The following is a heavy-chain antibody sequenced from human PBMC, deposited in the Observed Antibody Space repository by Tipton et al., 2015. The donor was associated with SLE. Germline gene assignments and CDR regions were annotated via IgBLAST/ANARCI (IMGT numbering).Heavy chain of an antibody. CDR1: GDSVKSRY. D-gene: IGHD3-10*01. Sequence: TLSLTCTVSGDSVKSRYWIWVRQPAGRGLEWLAYRFHDGNINYNPSLKTRLTMSVDTSRDQFSLTFNSVTAADTGIYYCARLGALGMVRNWFDPWGQGALVTVSS. CDR3: ARLGALGMVRNWFDP. J-gene: IGHJ5*02. CDR2: RFHDGNI. V-gene: IGHV4-59*02.